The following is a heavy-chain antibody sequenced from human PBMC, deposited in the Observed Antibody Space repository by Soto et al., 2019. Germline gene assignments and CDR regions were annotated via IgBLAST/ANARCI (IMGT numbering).Heavy chain of an antibody. Sequence: QVQLVQSGAEVKKPGSSVKVSCKASGGTFSSYAISWVRQAPGQGLEWLGGIIPIFGTANYAQKFQGRVTITADESTSTAYMELSSLRSEDTAVYYCARPVEMATISRSYFFYWGQGTLVTVSS. D-gene: IGHD5-12*01. CDR2: IIPIFGTA. CDR3: ARPVEMATISRSYFFY. J-gene: IGHJ4*02. V-gene: IGHV1-69*01. CDR1: GGTFSSYA.